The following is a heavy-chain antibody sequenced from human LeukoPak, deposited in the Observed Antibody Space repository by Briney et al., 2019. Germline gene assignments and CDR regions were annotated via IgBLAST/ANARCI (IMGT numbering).Heavy chain of an antibody. J-gene: IGHJ4*02. CDR3: ARVQGGILEMALDY. Sequence: PGGSLRLSCAASGFTFSSYAMSWVRQAPGKGLEWVSAISGTGGSTYYADSVKGRFTISRDNSKNTLYLQMNSLRAEDTAVYYCARVQGGILEMALDYWGQGTLVTVSS. CDR1: GFTFSSYA. D-gene: IGHD5-24*01. CDR2: ISGTGGST. V-gene: IGHV3-23*01.